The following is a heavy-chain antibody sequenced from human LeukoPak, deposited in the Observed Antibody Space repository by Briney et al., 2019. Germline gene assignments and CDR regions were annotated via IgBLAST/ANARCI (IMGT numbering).Heavy chain of an antibody. J-gene: IGHJ5*02. Sequence: GGSLRLSCAASGFSFSHAWMSWVRQAPGKGLEWVGHIKSKTHGGTTHYAAPVKGRFTISRDDSKKTLYLQMNSLKSEDTALYYCTTYYDSWSFDHWGQGTLVTVSS. CDR3: TTYYDSWSFDH. V-gene: IGHV3-15*01. CDR1: GFSFSHAW. CDR2: IKSKTHGGTT. D-gene: IGHD3-3*01.